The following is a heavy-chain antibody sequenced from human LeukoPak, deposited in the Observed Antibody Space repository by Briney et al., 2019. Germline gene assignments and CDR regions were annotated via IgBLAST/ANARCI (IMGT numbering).Heavy chain of an antibody. J-gene: IGHJ3*02. D-gene: IGHD1-26*01. CDR3: ARRVAGSYHDAFDI. V-gene: IGHV1-2*06. CDR2: INPNSGGT. Sequence: ASVKVSCKASGYTFTGYYMHWVRQAPGQGLEWMGRINPNSGGTNYAQKFQGRVTMTRDTSISTAYMELSRLRSDDTAMYYCARRVAGSYHDAFDIWGQGTMVTVSS. CDR1: GYTFTGYY.